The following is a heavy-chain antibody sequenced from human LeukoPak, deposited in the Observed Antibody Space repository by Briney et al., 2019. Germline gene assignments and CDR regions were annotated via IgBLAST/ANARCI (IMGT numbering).Heavy chain of an antibody. D-gene: IGHD3-3*01. CDR2: IKQDGSEK. V-gene: IGHV3-7*01. Sequence: GGTLRLSCAASGFTFSTYWMTWVRQAPGKGLEWVANIKQDGSEKYYVDSVKGRFTISRDNAKNSLYLQMNSLRAEDTAMYYCARDFRFLDDYWGQGTLVTVSS. CDR1: GFTFSTYW. J-gene: IGHJ4*02. CDR3: ARDFRFLDDY.